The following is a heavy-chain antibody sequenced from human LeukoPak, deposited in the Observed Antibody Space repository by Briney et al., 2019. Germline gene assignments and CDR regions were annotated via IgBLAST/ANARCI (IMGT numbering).Heavy chain of an antibody. CDR1: GGSINSYY. D-gene: IGHD3-10*01. J-gene: IGHJ4*02. Sequence: PSETLSLTCTVSGGSINSYYWSWIRQPPGKGLEWIGHIYYSVSTNYKPSLKSRVTISVDTSKNQFSLKLSSVTAADTAVYYCARADYYSSGSYSPNFDYWGQGTLVTVSS. CDR3: ARADYYSSGSYSPNFDY. V-gene: IGHV4-59*01. CDR2: IYYSVST.